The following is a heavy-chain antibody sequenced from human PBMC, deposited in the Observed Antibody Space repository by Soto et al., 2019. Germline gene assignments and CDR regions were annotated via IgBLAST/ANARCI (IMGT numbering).Heavy chain of an antibody. D-gene: IGHD6-13*01. Sequence: QAQVVQSGAEVRKPGSSVKLSCKASEGTFNSYAIAWVRQAPGQGLEWMGGIIPNYNTLNYAQKFQDRVTITADDSTNTVYMELSSLRSDATDVYFCASGASLWYPYFFDSWAQGTRVNVSS. CDR1: EGTFNSYA. J-gene: IGHJ4*02. CDR3: ASGASLWYPYFFDS. V-gene: IGHV1-69*01. CDR2: IIPNYNTL.